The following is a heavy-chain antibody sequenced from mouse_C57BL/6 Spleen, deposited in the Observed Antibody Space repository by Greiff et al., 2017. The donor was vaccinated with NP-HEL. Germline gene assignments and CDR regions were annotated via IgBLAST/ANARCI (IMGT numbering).Heavy chain of an antibody. CDR2: ISGGGGNT. CDR3: ARMDYYGSSYGWFAY. D-gene: IGHD1-1*01. V-gene: IGHV5-9*01. CDR1: GFTFSSYT. J-gene: IGHJ3*01. Sequence: DVQLVESGGGLVKPGGSLKLSCAASGFTFSSYTMSWVRQTPEKRLEWVATISGGGGNTYYPDSVKGRFTISRDNAKNTLYLQMSSLRSEDTALYYCARMDYYGSSYGWFAYWGQGTLVTVSA.